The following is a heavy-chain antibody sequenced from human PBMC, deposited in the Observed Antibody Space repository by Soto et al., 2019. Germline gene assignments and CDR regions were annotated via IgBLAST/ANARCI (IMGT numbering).Heavy chain of an antibody. D-gene: IGHD6-19*01. CDR3: ALERTVAGNDS. J-gene: IGHJ4*02. Sequence: QVQLVQSGAEVKKPGASVKVSCKASGYTFTSYDINWVRQATGQGLEWMGWMNPNSGNTGYAQKSQGRVTMTRNTSILNAYMALSRLRSEHTPLYYCALERTVAGNDSWGQGTLVTFSS. CDR1: GYTFTSYD. CDR2: MNPNSGNT. V-gene: IGHV1-8*01.